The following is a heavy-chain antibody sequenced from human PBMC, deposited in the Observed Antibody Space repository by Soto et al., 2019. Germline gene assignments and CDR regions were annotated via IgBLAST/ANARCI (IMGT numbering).Heavy chain of an antibody. Sequence: SVKVSCKASGGTFSSYAISWVRQAPGQGLEWMGGIIPIFGTANYAQKFQGRVTITADESTSTAYMELSSLRSEDTAVYYCAREEGGGNYTTTSPRYSWCLGAVLTVSS. D-gene: IGHD3-3*01. CDR2: IIPIFGTA. CDR3: AREEGGGNYTTTSPRYS. V-gene: IGHV1-69*13. CDR1: GGTFSSYA. J-gene: IGHJ1*01.